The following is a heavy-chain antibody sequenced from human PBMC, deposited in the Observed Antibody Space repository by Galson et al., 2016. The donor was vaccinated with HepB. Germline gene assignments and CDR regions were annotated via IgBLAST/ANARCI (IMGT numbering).Heavy chain of an antibody. Sequence: TLSLTCFVSGGSITTGDYYWTWIRQHPGKGLEWIGHIYYSGTTYYNPSLMSRLSFSVDTSKNQFSLKLSSVTAADTAVYYCARDRLGSYGSYQYHGMDVWGKGTAVTVSS. V-gene: IGHV4-31*03. CDR1: GGSITTGDYY. CDR2: IYYSGTT. CDR3: ARDRLGSYGSYQYHGMDV. J-gene: IGHJ6*04. D-gene: IGHD1-26*01.